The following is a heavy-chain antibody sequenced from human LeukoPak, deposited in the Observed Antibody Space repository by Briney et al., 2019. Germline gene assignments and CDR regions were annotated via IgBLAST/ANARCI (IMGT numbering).Heavy chain of an antibody. J-gene: IGHJ6*02. D-gene: IGHD3-3*01. Sequence: ASVKVSCKASGYTFTSYGISWVRQAPGQGLEWMGWISAYNGNTNYAQKLQGRVTMTADTSTSTAYMELRSLRSDDTAVYYCARESGTRYYYGMDVWGQGTTVTVSS. CDR3: ARESGTRYYYGMDV. CDR2: ISAYNGNT. V-gene: IGHV1-18*01. CDR1: GYTFTSYG.